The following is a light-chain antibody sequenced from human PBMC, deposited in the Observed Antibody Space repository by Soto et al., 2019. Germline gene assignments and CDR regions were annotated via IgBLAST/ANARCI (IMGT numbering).Light chain of an antibody. CDR2: SNY. J-gene: IGLJ1*01. Sequence: QSVLTRPPSASGTPGQRVTIPCSGSSSNIESNTVTWYQQLPGTAPKLVIYSNYDRPSGVPDRFSGSTSGTSASLVIRGLQSEDEADYYCAAWDDILNGYVFGGGTKVTVL. CDR3: AAWDDILNGYV. CDR1: SSNIESNT. V-gene: IGLV1-44*01.